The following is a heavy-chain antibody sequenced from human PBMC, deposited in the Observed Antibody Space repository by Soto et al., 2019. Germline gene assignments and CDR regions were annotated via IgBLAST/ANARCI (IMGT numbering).Heavy chain of an antibody. D-gene: IGHD3-9*01. CDR1: GGKIGGSGDY. CDR2: IYYSGST. V-gene: IGHV4-39*01. J-gene: IGHJ4*02. Sequence: SETKCLTCCVSGGKIGGSGDYWGWFRQPPGKGLEWIGSIYYSGSTYYNPSLKSRVTISIDKSKNQFSLKLSSLTAADTAVYYCARLEGLATISYYFDFWGQGTLVTVSS. CDR3: ARLEGLATISYYFDF.